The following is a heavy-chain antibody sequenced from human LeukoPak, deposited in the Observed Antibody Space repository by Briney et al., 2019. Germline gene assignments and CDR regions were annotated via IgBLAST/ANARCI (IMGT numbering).Heavy chain of an antibody. J-gene: IGHJ4*02. CDR1: GYTFTMYY. Sequence: ASVKVSCKASGYTFTMYYIHWVRQAPGQGPEWMGYIRPKTGDADYARDFQGRVIMTRDMSTNTAYIELTGLTSDGTAVYYCARDTPHQRFDYWGQGTLVIVSS. V-gene: IGHV1-2*02. CDR3: ARDTPHQRFDY. CDR2: IRPKTGDA.